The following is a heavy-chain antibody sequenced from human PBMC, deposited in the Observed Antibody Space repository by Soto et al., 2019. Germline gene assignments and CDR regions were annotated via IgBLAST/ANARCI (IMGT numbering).Heavy chain of an antibody. J-gene: IGHJ6*03. V-gene: IGHV1-8*01. Sequence: QVQLVQSGAEVKKPGASLKVSCKASGYTFTSYDINWVRQATGQGPEWMGWMNPNSANTGYAQKFQGRVTVTRNTSIRTVYMELSSLRSEDTAVYYCARASRDFYYYMDVWGEGTTVTVSS. CDR2: MNPNSANT. CDR3: ARASRDFYYYMDV. CDR1: GYTFTSYD.